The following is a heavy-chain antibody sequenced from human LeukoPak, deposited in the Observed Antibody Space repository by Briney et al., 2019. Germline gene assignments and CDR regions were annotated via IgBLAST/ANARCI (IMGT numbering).Heavy chain of an antibody. CDR3: ARELSQIVWGGLDY. CDR2: IQNDASTE. Sequence: GGSLRLSCAASGFIFSHYGMHWVRQAPGKGLEWVAVIQNDASTENFADSVKGRSTIPRDNSKNTVFLQMNSLRVEDTAVYYCARELSQIVWGGLDYGGQGTLVSVSS. CDR1: GFIFSHYG. J-gene: IGHJ4*02. D-gene: IGHD2-21*01. V-gene: IGHV3-33*05.